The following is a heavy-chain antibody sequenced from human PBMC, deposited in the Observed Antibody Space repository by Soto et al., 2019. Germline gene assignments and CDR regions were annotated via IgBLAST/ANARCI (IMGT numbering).Heavy chain of an antibody. CDR3: AKGRGAAAWYPFDS. CDR2: VHTNNGDT. Sequence: ASVKVSCKASNYAFTSYGITWVRQAPGQGLEWMGWVHTNNGDTNYAQKLQGRVTMTTDTSTNTAFMELKSLGSADTAVYYCAKGRGAAAWYPFDSWGQGTLVTVSS. CDR1: NYAFTSYG. D-gene: IGHD6-13*01. J-gene: IGHJ4*02. V-gene: IGHV1-18*01.